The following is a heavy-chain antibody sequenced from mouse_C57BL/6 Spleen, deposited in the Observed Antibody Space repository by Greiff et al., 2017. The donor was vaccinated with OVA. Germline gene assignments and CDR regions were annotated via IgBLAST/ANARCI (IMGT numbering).Heavy chain of an antibody. J-gene: IGHJ2*01. CDR1: GYAFTNYL. D-gene: IGHD1-1*01. CDR2: INPGSGGT. V-gene: IGHV1-54*01. Sequence: VQGVESGAELVRPGTSVKVSCKASGYAFTNYLIEWVKQRPGQGLEWIGVINPGSGGTNYNEKFKGKATLTADKSSSTAYMQLSSLTSEDSAVYFCARVSYYYGDYWGQGTTLTVSS. CDR3: ARVSYYYGDY.